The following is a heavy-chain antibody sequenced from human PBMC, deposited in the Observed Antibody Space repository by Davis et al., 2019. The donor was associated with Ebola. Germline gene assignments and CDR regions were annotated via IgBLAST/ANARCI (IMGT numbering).Heavy chain of an antibody. Sequence: SETLSLTCTVSGGSISSGDYYWSWIRQPPGKGLEWIGYIYYSGSTYYNPSLKSRVTISVDTSKNQFSLKLSSVTAADTAVYYCARDPTHYDFWSGYLDYWGQGTLVTVSS. CDR3: ARDPTHYDFWSGYLDY. D-gene: IGHD3-3*01. J-gene: IGHJ4*02. CDR2: IYYSGST. V-gene: IGHV4-30-4*01. CDR1: GGSISSGDYY.